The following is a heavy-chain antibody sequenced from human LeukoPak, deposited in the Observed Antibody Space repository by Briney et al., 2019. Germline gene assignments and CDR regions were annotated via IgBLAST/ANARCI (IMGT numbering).Heavy chain of an antibody. J-gene: IGHJ4*02. V-gene: IGHV3-33*01. Sequence: GGSLRLSCAAPGFTFSSYGMHWVRQAPGKGLEWVAVIWYDGSNKYYADSVKGRFTISRDNSKNTLYLQMNSLRAEDTAVYYCARDYYDSSGYYPDYWGQGTLVTVSS. D-gene: IGHD3-22*01. CDR2: IWYDGSNK. CDR1: GFTFSSYG. CDR3: ARDYYDSSGYYPDY.